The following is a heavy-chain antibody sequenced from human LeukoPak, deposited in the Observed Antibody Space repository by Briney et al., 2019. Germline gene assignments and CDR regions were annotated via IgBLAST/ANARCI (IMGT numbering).Heavy chain of an antibody. CDR3: ASSGYSGSYHHFDY. D-gene: IGHD1-26*01. V-gene: IGHV7-4-1*02. Sequence: ASVKVSRKASGYTFTSYAMNWVRQAPGQGLEWMGWINTNTGNPTYAQGFTGRFVFSLDTSVSTAYLQISSLKAEDTAVYYCASSGYSGSYHHFDYWGQGTLVTVSS. J-gene: IGHJ4*02. CDR2: INTNTGNP. CDR1: GYTFTSYA.